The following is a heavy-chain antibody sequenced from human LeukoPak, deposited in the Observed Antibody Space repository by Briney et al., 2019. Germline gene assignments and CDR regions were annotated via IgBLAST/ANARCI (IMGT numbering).Heavy chain of an antibody. CDR1: VGYISSYY. D-gene: IGHD2-8*02. J-gene: IGHJ6*03. Sequence: PSETLSLTRAVSVGYISSYYWTWIRQSPGKGLEWIGNVFYSGSTNYNPSLKSRVTISIDTSKNHFSLKLSSVTAADTAVYYWARHKGGVPYYYYMFVWPKKTTVTVSS. CDR2: VFYSGST. V-gene: IGHV4-59*08. CDR3: ARHKGGVPYYYYMFV.